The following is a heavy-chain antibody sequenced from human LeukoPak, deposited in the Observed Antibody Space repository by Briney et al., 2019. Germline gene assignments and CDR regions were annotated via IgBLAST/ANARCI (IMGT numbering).Heavy chain of an antibody. J-gene: IGHJ6*04. CDR2: ISSSGSTI. D-gene: IGHD3-10*02. CDR3: AELGITMIGGV. Sequence: GGSMRLSCAASGFTFSSCEMNWVRQAPGKGLEWVSYISSSGSTIYYADSVKGRFTISRDNAKNSLYLQMNSLRAEDTAVYYCAELGITMIGGVWGKGTTVTISS. CDR1: GFTFSSCE. V-gene: IGHV3-48*03.